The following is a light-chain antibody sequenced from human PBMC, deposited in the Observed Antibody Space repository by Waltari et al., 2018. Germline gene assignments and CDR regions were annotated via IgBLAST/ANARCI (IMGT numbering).Light chain of an antibody. J-gene: IGLJ2*01. V-gene: IGLV2-14*03. CDR3: GSYRSGSTLV. CDR1: SSDIGGHIH. Sequence: QSALTQPASVSGPPGQSIAIPCTVTSSDIGGHIHAPWYQQPPGKAPKIIIYNVHNRPSGVSDRFSGSKSGNTASLTISGLQAEDEADYYCGSYRSGSTLVFGGGTRLTVL. CDR2: NVH.